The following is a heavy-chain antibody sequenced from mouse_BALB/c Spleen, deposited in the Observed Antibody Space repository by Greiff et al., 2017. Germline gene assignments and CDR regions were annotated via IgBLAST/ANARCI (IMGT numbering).Heavy chain of an antibody. J-gene: IGHJ3*01. CDR2: IRNGGGST. Sequence: DVMLVESGGGLVQPGGSLKLSCAASGFTFSSYTMSWVRQTPEKRLEGVEDIRNGGGSTYYPDTVKGRFTISRDNAKNTLYLQMSSLKSEDTSMYYCARNYGSSWFAYLAQRTLVTVSA. CDR3: ARNYGSSWFAY. CDR1: GFTFSSYT. V-gene: IGHV5-12-2*01. D-gene: IGHD1-1*01.